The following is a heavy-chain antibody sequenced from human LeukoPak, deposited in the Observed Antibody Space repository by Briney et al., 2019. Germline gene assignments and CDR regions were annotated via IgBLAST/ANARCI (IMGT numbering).Heavy chain of an antibody. D-gene: IGHD3-10*01. CDR2: MNPNSGKT. CDR3: AREPRISMVRGDYYYMDV. J-gene: IGHJ6*03. Sequence: ASLKVSCKASGYTFTSYDINWVRQATGQGLEWMGWMNPNSGKTGYAQKFQGRVTMTRNTSISTAYMELSSLRSEDTAVYYCAREPRISMVRGDYYYMDVWGKGTTVTVSS. CDR1: GYTFTSYD. V-gene: IGHV1-8*01.